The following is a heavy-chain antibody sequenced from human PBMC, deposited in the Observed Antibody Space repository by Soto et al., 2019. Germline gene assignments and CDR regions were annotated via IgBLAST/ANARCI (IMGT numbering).Heavy chain of an antibody. CDR1: GYTFTSYG. Sequence: AAVNVSCKASGYTFTSYGISWVRQAPGQGLELMGWISAYNGKTNYAQKLQGRVTMTTXRXXXXAXMXLXXXXSDXTAVYYCARDWKEKVGSTFYYWGQGTLVTVSS. CDR3: ARDWKEKVGSTFYY. J-gene: IGHJ4*02. V-gene: IGHV1-18*01. D-gene: IGHD1-26*01. CDR2: ISAYNGKT.